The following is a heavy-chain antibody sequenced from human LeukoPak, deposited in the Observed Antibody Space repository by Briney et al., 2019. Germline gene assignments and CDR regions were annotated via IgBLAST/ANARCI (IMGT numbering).Heavy chain of an antibody. CDR2: IFYSGST. CDR1: GYSISSGYY. D-gene: IGHD3-10*01. J-gene: IGHJ6*03. CDR3: ARVCAVRGHYYYYYMDV. V-gene: IGHV4-38-2*02. Sequence: SETLSLTCTVSGYSISSGYYWVWIRQPPGKGLEWIGSIFYSGSTYYNPSLKSRVTISVDTSKNQFSLKLSSVTAADTAVYYCARVCAVRGHYYYYYMDVWGKGTTVTISS.